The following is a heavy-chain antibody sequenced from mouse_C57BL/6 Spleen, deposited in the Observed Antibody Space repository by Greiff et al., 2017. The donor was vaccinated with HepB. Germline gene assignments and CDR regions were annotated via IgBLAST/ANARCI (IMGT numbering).Heavy chain of an antibody. CDR2: IYPGSGST. Sequence: QVQLQQPGAELVKPGASVKMSCKASGYTFTSYWITWVKQRPGQGLEWIGDIYPGSGSTNYNEKFKSKATLTVDPSSSTAYMQLSSLTSEDSAVYYCQSTMVTTDYAMDYWGQGTSVTVSS. CDR1: GYTFTSYW. D-gene: IGHD2-2*01. CDR3: QSTMVTTDYAMDY. V-gene: IGHV1-55*01. J-gene: IGHJ4*01.